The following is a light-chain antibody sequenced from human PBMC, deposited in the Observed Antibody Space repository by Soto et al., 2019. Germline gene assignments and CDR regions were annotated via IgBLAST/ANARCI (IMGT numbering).Light chain of an antibody. Sequence: QSVLTQPASVSGSPGQSIAISCTGTSSDVGSDNLVSWYQQHPGKAPKLMIYEDTKRPSGVSDRFSGSKSGNTASLTISGLQAEDEADYYCCSYATSSTYVFGTGTKVTVL. CDR1: SSDVGSDNL. CDR3: CSYATSSTYV. J-gene: IGLJ1*01. V-gene: IGLV2-23*01. CDR2: EDT.